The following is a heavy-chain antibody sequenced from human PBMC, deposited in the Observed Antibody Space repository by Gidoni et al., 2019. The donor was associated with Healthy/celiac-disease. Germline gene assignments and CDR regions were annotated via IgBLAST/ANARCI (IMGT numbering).Heavy chain of an antibody. D-gene: IGHD3-22*01. J-gene: IGHJ3*02. CDR2: IKQDGSEK. CDR3: ARSYKGGYDSSGYPKAGSAFDI. Sequence: EVQLVESGGGLVQPGGSLRLSCAASGFTFSSYWMSWVRQAPGKGLEWVANIKQDGSEKYYVDSVKGRFTISRDNAKNSLYLQMNSLRAEDTAVYYCARSYKGGYDSSGYPKAGSAFDIWGQGTMVTVSS. CDR1: GFTFSSYW. V-gene: IGHV3-7*01.